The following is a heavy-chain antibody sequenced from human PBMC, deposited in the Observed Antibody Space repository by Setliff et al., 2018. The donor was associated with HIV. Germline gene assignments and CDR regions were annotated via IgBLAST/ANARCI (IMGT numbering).Heavy chain of an antibody. CDR2: FDPEKGET. Sequence: GASVKVSCKVSGYTLTKLSIHWVRQAPGKGPEWMGGFDPEKGETVYAQKLQGRVTMTDDTSTDTAYMELSSLRSEDTAVYFCWFGEPVGPFDIWGQGTRVTVSS. V-gene: IGHV1-24*01. D-gene: IGHD3-10*01. CDR1: GYTLTKLS. CDR3: WFGEPVGPFDI. J-gene: IGHJ3*02.